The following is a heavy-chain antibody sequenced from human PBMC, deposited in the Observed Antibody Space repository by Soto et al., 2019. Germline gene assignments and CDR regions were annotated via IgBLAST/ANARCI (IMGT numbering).Heavy chain of an antibody. CDR1: GGSFSGYY. CDR2: SNHSGST. Sequence: PSETLSLTCAVYGGSFSGYYWSWIRQPPGKGLEWIGESNHSGSTNYNPSLKSRVTISVDTSKNQFSLKLSSVTAADTAVYYCARIRSGSYGYYYYYYGMDVWGQGTTVAAP. J-gene: IGHJ6*02. V-gene: IGHV4-34*01. D-gene: IGHD3-10*01. CDR3: ARIRSGSYGYYYYYYGMDV.